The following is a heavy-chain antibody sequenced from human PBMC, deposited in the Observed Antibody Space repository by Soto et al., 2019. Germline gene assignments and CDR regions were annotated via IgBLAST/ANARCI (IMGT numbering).Heavy chain of an antibody. V-gene: IGHV4-59*01. CDR1: GGSISSYY. J-gene: IGHJ5*02. CDR2: IYYSGST. CDR3: ARDRKVPAAMYVWFDP. D-gene: IGHD2-2*01. Sequence: PSETLSLTCTVSGGSISSYYWSWIRQPPGKGLEWIGYIYYSGSTNYNPSLKSRVTISVDTSKNQFSLKLSSVTAADTAVYYCARDRKVPAAMYVWFDPWGQGTLVTVSS.